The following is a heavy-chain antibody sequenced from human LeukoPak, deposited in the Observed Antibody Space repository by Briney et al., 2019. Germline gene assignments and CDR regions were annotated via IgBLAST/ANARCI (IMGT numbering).Heavy chain of an antibody. J-gene: IGHJ4*02. CDR1: GGSISRYY. Sequence: SETLSLTCTVSGGSISRYYWSWIRQPPGKGLEWIGYIYYSGSTNYNPSLKSRVTISVDTSKNQFSLRLSSVTAADTAVYYCARVPFYYGSGSYYIDDYFDYWGQGTLVTVSS. CDR2: IYYSGST. V-gene: IGHV4-59*01. CDR3: ARVPFYYGSGSYYIDDYFDY. D-gene: IGHD3-10*01.